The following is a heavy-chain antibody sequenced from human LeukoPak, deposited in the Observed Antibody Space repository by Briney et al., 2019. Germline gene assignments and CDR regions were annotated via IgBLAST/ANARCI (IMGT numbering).Heavy chain of an antibody. CDR1: GGSISSYY. J-gene: IGHJ6*02. CDR2: IYYSGST. V-gene: IGHV4-59*01. Sequence: PSETLSLTCTVSGGSISSYYWSWIRQPPGKGLEWIGYIYYSGSTNYNPSLKSRVTISVDTSKNQFSLKLSSVTAADTAVYYCARGARQLGYYYGMDVWGQGTTVTVSS. D-gene: IGHD6-6*01. CDR3: ARGARQLGYYYGMDV.